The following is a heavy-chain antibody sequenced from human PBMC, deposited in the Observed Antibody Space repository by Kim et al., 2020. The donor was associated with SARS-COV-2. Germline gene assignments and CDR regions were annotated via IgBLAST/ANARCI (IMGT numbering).Heavy chain of an antibody. V-gene: IGHV4-59*13. D-gene: IGHD3-3*01. CDR2: IYYSGST. J-gene: IGHJ6*02. Sequence: SETLSLTCTVSGGSISSYYWSWIRQPPGKGLEWIGYIYYSGSTNYNPSLKSRVTISVDTSKNQFSLKLSSVTAADTAVYYCARGPDRKEWLSSDYYYYGMDVWGQGTTVTVSS. CDR3: ARGPDRKEWLSSDYYYYGMDV. CDR1: GGSISSYY.